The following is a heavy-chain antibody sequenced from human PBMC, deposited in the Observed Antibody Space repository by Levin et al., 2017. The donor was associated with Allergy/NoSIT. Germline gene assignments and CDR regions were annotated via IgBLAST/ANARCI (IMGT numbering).Heavy chain of an antibody. CDR3: ARGGYCSGGSCYRRPRYWFDP. V-gene: IGHV4-34*01. CDR1: GGSFSGYY. Sequence: PSETLSLTCAVYGGSFSGYYWSWIRQPPGKGLEWIGEINHSGSTNYNPSLKSRVTISVDTSKNQFSLKLSSVTAADTAVYYCARGGYCSGGSCYRRPRYWFDPWGQGTLVTVSS. D-gene: IGHD2-15*01. CDR2: INHSGST. J-gene: IGHJ5*02.